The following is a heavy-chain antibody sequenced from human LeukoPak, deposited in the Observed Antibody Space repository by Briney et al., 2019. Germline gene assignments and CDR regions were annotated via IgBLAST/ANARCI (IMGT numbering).Heavy chain of an antibody. D-gene: IGHD6-6*01. CDR3: ARDASAGTES. Sequence: PGRSLRLSCAASGFTFSSYAMHWVRQAPGKGLEWVAVISYDGSNKYYADSVKGRFTISRDNSKNTLYLQMNSLRAEDTGVYYCARDASAGTESWGQGTLVTVSS. CDR1: GFTFSSYA. CDR2: ISYDGSNK. V-gene: IGHV3-30*04. J-gene: IGHJ5*02.